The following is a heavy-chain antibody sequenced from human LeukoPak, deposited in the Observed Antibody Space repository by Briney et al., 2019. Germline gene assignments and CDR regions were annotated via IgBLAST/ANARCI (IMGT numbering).Heavy chain of an antibody. D-gene: IGHD1-14*01. V-gene: IGHV4-61*02. CDR2: IYTSGST. CDR1: GRSISSGSYY. CDR3: ARDVKPGPLDY. J-gene: IGHJ4*01. Sequence: SETLSLTCTVSGRSISSGSYYWSWIRQPAGKGLEWIGRIYTSGSTNYNPSLKSRVTISVDTSKNQFSLKLSSVTAADTAVYYCARDVKPGPLDYWGHGTLVTVSS.